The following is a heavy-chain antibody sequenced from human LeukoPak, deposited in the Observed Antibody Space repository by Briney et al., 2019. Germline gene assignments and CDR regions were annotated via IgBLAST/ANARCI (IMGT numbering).Heavy chain of an antibody. Sequence: GGSLRLSCAASGFNFDTYAMHWVRQAPGQGLEWVALIWHDGSHKFYSNSVRGQFTISRDNSKNTVYLQMNNLRPDDTAVYYCARGIFGSGGYPDFWGQGTLVTVSS. J-gene: IGHJ4*02. CDR2: IWHDGSHK. CDR3: ARGIFGSGGYPDF. D-gene: IGHD3-10*01. CDR1: GFNFDTYA. V-gene: IGHV3-33*01.